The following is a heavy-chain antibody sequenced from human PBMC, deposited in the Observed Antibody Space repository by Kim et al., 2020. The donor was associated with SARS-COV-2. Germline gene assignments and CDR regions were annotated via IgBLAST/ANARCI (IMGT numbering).Heavy chain of an antibody. CDR3: ARALDYYDSSGNTLDI. J-gene: IGHJ3*02. Sequence: LKSRVTISVDTSKNQFSLKLSSVTAADTAVYYCARALDYYDSSGNTLDIWGQGTMVTVSS. V-gene: IGHV4-31*02. D-gene: IGHD3-22*01.